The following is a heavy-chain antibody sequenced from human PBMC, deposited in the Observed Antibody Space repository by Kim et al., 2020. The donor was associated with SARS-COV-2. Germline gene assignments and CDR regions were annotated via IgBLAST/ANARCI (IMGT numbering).Heavy chain of an antibody. V-gene: IGHV6-1*01. CDR2: TFYTSRWNY. D-gene: IGHD2-2*01. CDR3: VRGSTRGSEV. J-gene: IGHJ4*02. CDR1: GDSVSSGDGVS. Sequence: SQTLSLTCAISGDSVSSGDGVSWNWIRQSPSRGLEWLGRTFYTSRWNYNYAVSVKSRITVNPDTSKNQFSLQLNSVTPEDTAVYYCVRGSTRGSEVWGQGTPVTVSS.